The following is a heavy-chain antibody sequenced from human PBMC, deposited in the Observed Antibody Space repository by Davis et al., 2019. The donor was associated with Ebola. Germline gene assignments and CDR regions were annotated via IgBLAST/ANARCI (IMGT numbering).Heavy chain of an antibody. Sequence: ASVKVSCKASGYTFTSYDINWVRQATGQGLEWMGWMNPNSGNTGYAQMFQGRVTMTRNTSITTAYMELNNLRSEDTAVYYCTRSETSSGWFDPWGQGTPVTVSS. CDR2: MNPNSGNT. J-gene: IGHJ5*02. D-gene: IGHD6-25*01. V-gene: IGHV1-8*01. CDR1: GYTFTSYD. CDR3: TRSETSSGWFDP.